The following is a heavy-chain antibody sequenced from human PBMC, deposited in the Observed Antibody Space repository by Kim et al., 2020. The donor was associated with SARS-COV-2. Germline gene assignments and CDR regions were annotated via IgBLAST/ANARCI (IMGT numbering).Heavy chain of an antibody. V-gene: IGHV3-9*01. Sequence: GGSLRLSCAASGFTFDDYAMHWVRQAPGKGLEWVSGISWNSGNIGYADSVKGRFTISRDNAKNSLYLQMNSLRAEDTALYYCAKFHYDSSGYSYTGDYWGQGTLVTV. D-gene: IGHD3-22*01. CDR2: ISWNSGNI. J-gene: IGHJ4*02. CDR1: GFTFDDYA. CDR3: AKFHYDSSGYSYTGDY.